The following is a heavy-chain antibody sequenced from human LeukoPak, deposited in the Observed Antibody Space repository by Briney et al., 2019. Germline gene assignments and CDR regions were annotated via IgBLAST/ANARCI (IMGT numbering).Heavy chain of an antibody. CDR1: GYTFISNY. J-gene: IGHJ5*02. V-gene: IGHV1-46*01. CDR2: INPAGGSI. D-gene: IGHD3-22*01. CDR3: AREFTYSFDSSGYSLGLDH. Sequence: GASVKVSCKASGYTFISNYIHWVRQAPGQGLEWMGIINPAGGSISYAQKFQGRVTMTRDTSTSTVFMELSSLTSEDTAVYYCAREFTYSFDSSGYSLGLDHWGQGTLVTVSS.